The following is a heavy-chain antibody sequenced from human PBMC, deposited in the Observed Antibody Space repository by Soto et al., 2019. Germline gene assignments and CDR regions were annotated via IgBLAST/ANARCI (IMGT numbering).Heavy chain of an antibody. CDR3: AAVRSRTYYFDY. CDR2: IVVGSGNT. V-gene: IGHV1-58*01. J-gene: IGHJ4*02. Sequence: SVKVSCKASGFTFTSSAVQWVRQARGQRLEWIGWIVVGSGNTNYAQKFQERVTITRDMSTSTAYMELSSLRSEDTAVYYCAAVRSRTYYFDYWGQGTLVTVSS. CDR1: GFTFTSSA.